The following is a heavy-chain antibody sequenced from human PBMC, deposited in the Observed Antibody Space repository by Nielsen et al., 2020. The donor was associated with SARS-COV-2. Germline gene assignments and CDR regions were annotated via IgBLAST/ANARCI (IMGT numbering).Heavy chain of an antibody. V-gene: IGHV4-39*01. CDR3: ARHYHSSGWYVRHYYYYMDV. Sequence: WIRQPPGKGLEWIGYIYYSGSTYYNPSLKSRVTISVDTSKNQFSLKLSSVTAADTAVYYRARHYHSSGWYVRHYYYYMDVWGKGTTVTVSS. J-gene: IGHJ6*03. D-gene: IGHD6-19*01. CDR2: IYYSGST.